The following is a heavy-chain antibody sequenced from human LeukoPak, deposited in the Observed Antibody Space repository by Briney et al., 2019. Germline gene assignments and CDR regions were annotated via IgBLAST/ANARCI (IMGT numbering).Heavy chain of an antibody. J-gene: IGHJ6*03. CDR3: ARDQLGGDPGNYYYYYMDV. V-gene: IGHV3-49*03. Sequence: QPGRSLRLSCATFGFTFGDYAMSWFRQAPGKGLEWVGFIRSKIYGGAIEYAASVKGRFTISRDDSKSIAYLRMNSLRTEDTGLYYCARDQLGGDPGNYYYYYMDVWGKGTTVTVPS. D-gene: IGHD4-17*01. CDR2: IRSKIYGGAI. CDR1: GFTFGDYA.